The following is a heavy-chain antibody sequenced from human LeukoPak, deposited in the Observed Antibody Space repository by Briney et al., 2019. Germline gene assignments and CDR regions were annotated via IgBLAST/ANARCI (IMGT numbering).Heavy chain of an antibody. CDR1: GGSISSYY. J-gene: IGHJ4*02. CDR3: ARDSGTSPGRLDY. V-gene: IGHV4-59*01. Sequence: SETLSLTCTVSGGSISSYYWSWIRQPPGKGLEWIGYIYYSGSTNHNPSLKSRVTISVDTSKNQFSLESRSMTAEDTAVYYCARDSGTSPGRLDYWGQGILVTVSS. D-gene: IGHD1-26*01. CDR2: IYYSGST.